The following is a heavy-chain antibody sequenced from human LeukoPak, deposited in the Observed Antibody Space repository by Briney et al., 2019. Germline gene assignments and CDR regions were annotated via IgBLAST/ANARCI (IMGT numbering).Heavy chain of an antibody. Sequence: GGSLRLSCVASGLTFSNAWMSWVRQAPGKKLEWVSDIYSDGSTFYADSVKGRFTISRDNSKNTLYLQMNSLRAEDTAVYYCASWPGAWYGEDFWGQGTLVTVSS. V-gene: IGHV3-53*01. CDR3: ASWPGAWYGEDF. CDR1: GLTFSNAW. D-gene: IGHD3-10*01. CDR2: IYSDGST. J-gene: IGHJ4*02.